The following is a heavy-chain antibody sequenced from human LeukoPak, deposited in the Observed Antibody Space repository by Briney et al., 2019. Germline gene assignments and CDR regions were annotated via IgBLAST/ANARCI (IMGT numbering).Heavy chain of an antibody. CDR1: GFTFSSYS. CDR2: ISSSSSYI. V-gene: IGHV3-21*01. CDR3: ARDRPAYAFDI. Sequence: GGSLRLSCAASGFTFSSYSMNWVRQAPGKGLEWVSSISSSSSYIYYADSVKGRFTISRDNAKNPLYLQMNSRRAEDTAVYYCARDRPAYAFDIWGQGTMVTVSS. D-gene: IGHD6-6*01. J-gene: IGHJ3*02.